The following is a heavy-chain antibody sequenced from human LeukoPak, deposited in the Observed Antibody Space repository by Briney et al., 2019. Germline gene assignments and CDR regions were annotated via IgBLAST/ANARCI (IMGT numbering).Heavy chain of an antibody. CDR3: ARGHSSSWYLTGVETDHYYYYYMDV. D-gene: IGHD6-13*01. CDR1: VGTFTSYA. CDR2: MNPNSGNT. Sequence: SVKVSCKASVGTFTSYAISWVRQAPGQGLEGMGWMNPNSGNTGYPQKFQGRVTITSNTSINTAYIELSSLRSEDTAVYYCARGHSSSWYLTGVETDHYYYYYMDVWGKGTTVTVSS. V-gene: IGHV1-8*03. J-gene: IGHJ6*03.